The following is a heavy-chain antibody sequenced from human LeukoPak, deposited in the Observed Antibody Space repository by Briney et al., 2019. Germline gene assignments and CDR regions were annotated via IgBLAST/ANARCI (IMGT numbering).Heavy chain of an antibody. CDR3: AREVAVAGLASDY. CDR1: GFTFSSYW. D-gene: IGHD6-19*01. J-gene: IGHJ4*02. Sequence: GGSLRLSCAASGFTFSSYWMSWFRQAPGKGLEWVANIKQDGSEKYYVDSVKGRFTISRDNAKNSLYLQMNSLRAEDTAVYYCAREVAVAGLASDYWGQGTLVTVSS. V-gene: IGHV3-7*01. CDR2: IKQDGSEK.